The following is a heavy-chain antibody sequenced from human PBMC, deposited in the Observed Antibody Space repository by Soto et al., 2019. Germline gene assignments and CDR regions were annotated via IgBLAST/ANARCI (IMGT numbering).Heavy chain of an antibody. Sequence: GGSLRLSCAASGFTFSSYGMHWVRQAPGKGLEWVAVISYDGSNKYYADSVKGRFTISRDNSKNTLYLQMSSLRAEDTAVYYCAKDDQLGTFDYWGQGTLVTVS. D-gene: IGHD6-13*01. J-gene: IGHJ4*02. CDR1: GFTFSSYG. CDR3: AKDDQLGTFDY. CDR2: ISYDGSNK. V-gene: IGHV3-30*18.